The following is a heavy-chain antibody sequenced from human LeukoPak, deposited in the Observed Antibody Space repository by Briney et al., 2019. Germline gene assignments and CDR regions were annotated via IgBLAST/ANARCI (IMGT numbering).Heavy chain of an antibody. Sequence: GGSLRLSCAASGFTFSSYAMTWVRQAPGKGLEWVSVISASGGGTSYADSVKGRFTISRDNSKNTLYLQMNSLRVEDTAIYYCAKGGYNWIPLEDWGRGTLVTVSS. V-gene: IGHV3-23*01. D-gene: IGHD5-12*01. CDR1: GFTFSSYA. J-gene: IGHJ4*02. CDR2: ISASGGGT. CDR3: AKGGYNWIPLED.